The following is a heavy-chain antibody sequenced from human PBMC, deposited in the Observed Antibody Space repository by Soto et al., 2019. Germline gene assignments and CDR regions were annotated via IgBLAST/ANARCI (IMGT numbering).Heavy chain of an antibody. V-gene: IGHV1-3*01. Sequence: GASVKVSCKASGYTFTSYAMHWVRQAPGQRLEWMGWINAGNGNTKYSQKFQGRVTITRDTSASTAYMELSSLRSEDTAVYYCARDVAVTVTNGPIIDYWGQGTLVTVSS. CDR1: GYTFTSYA. J-gene: IGHJ4*02. D-gene: IGHD4-17*01. CDR3: ARDVAVTVTNGPIIDY. CDR2: INAGNGNT.